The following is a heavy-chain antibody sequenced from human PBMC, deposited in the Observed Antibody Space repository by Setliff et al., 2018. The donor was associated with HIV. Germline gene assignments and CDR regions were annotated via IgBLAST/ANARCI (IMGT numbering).Heavy chain of an antibody. CDR2: IYTSGST. D-gene: IGHD2-2*01. V-gene: IGHV4-61*02. CDR3: ARRVVQQLSATSLNWFES. J-gene: IGHJ5*01. CDR1: GGSISSGSYY. Sequence: KTSETLSLTCTVSGGSISSGSYYWSWIRQPAGKGLEWIGRIYTSGSTNYNPSLKSRVTILADTSKNRFSLTLNSVTAADTAVYYCARRVVQQLSATSLNWFESWGQGTLVTVSS.